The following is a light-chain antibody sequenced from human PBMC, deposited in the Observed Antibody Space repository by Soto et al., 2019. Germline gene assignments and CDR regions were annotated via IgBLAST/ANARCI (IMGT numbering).Light chain of an antibody. CDR2: AAS. V-gene: IGKV1-9*01. CDR3: QQLNSYPSIT. Sequence: DIPLTQSPPFLSASVGDRVTITCRASQGISSYLAWYQQKPGKAPKLLIYAASTLQSGVPARFSGSGSGTEFTLTISSLQPEDFATYYCQQLNSYPSITFGQGTRLEIK. J-gene: IGKJ5*01. CDR1: QGISSY.